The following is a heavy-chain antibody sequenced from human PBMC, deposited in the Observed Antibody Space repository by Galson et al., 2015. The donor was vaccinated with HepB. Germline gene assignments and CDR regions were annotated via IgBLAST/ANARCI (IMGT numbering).Heavy chain of an antibody. J-gene: IGHJ4*02. CDR1: GGSFSGYH. CDR3: ARQMLFHDYGDYGDFDY. CDR2: INHSGST. Sequence: ETLSLTCAVYGGSFSGYHWSWIRQPPGKGLEWIGEINHSGSTNYNPSLKSRVTISVDTSKNQFSLKLSSVTAADTAVYYCARQMLFHDYGDYGDFDYWGQGTLVTVSS. V-gene: IGHV4-34*01. D-gene: IGHD4-17*01.